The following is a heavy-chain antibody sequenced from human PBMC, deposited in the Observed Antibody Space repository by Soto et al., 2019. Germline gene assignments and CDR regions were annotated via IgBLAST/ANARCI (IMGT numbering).Heavy chain of an antibody. Sequence: QVQLQESGPGLVKPSQTLSLTCTVSGGSISSGDYYWSWIRQPPGKGLEWIGYVYYSGSTYYNPSLKSRVTISVDTSTTQFSLQLSSVTAADTAVYYGARAPTSYSSGYDYWGQGTLVTVSS. CDR2: VYYSGST. CDR1: GGSISSGDYY. CDR3: ARAPTSYSSGYDY. D-gene: IGHD6-19*01. J-gene: IGHJ4*02. V-gene: IGHV4-31*03.